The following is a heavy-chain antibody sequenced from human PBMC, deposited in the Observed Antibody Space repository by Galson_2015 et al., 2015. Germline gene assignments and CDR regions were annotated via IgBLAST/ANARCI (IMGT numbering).Heavy chain of an antibody. Sequence: SLRLSCAASGFSFSDYWMHWVRHAPGKGLEWVSRMNSDASNRNSADSVKGRSTISRDNAKNTLYLQMNSLRDEDTAVYYCARAVSTLVGGVIQTVIDHWGQGTLVTVSS. CDR1: GFSFSDYW. J-gene: IGHJ5*02. CDR3: ARAVSTLVGGVIQTVIDH. CDR2: MNSDASNR. V-gene: IGHV3-74*01. D-gene: IGHD3-10*01.